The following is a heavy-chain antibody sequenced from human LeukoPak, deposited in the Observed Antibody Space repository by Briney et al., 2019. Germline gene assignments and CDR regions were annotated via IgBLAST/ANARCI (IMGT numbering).Heavy chain of an antibody. CDR1: GGSIGGYY. Sequence: SETLSLTCNVSGGSIGGYYRSWIRQPPGKGLEWIGYIYYSGSTNYNPSLKSRVTISVDTSKNQFSLKLSSVTAADTAVYYCARVNPQGGTAMVSGGFDYWGQGTLVTVSS. V-gene: IGHV4-59*01. CDR2: IYYSGST. CDR3: ARVNPQGGTAMVSGGFDY. D-gene: IGHD5-18*01. J-gene: IGHJ4*02.